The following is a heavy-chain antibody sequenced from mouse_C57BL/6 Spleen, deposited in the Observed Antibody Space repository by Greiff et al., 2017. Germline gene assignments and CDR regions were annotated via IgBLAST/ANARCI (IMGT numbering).Heavy chain of an antibody. J-gene: IGHJ2*01. D-gene: IGHD3-2*02. CDR2: INPNYGTT. CDR3: ARGKGSSAFFDY. Sequence: EVKLMESGPELVKPGASVKISCKASGYSFTDYNMNWVKQSNGKSLEWIGVINPNYGTTSYNQKFKGKATLTVDQSSSTAYMQLNSLTSEDSAVYYCARGKGSSAFFDYWGQGTTLTVSS. V-gene: IGHV1-39*01. CDR1: GYSFTDYN.